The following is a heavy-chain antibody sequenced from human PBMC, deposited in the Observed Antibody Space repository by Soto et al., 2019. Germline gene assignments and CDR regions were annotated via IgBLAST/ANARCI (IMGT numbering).Heavy chain of an antibody. J-gene: IGHJ6*02. V-gene: IGHV1-69*01. Sequence: QVQLVQSGAEVKKPGSSVKVSCQTSGGTFSSHGISWVRQAPGQRLEWLGGTIPSFDRSDYAQNFKGRVTITADESTSTVYMELRSLRSEDTAVYYCAAGRAFRMTTLFRFFYCALDVWGQGTSVTVSS. CDR1: GGTFSSHG. D-gene: IGHD1-1*01. CDR3: AAGRAFRMTTLFRFFYCALDV. CDR2: TIPSFDRS.